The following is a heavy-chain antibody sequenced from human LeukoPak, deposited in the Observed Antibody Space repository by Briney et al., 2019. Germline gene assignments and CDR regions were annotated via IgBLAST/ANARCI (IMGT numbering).Heavy chain of an antibody. CDR3: ARTNQISETAFDI. J-gene: IGHJ3*02. CDR1: SGSISNYY. V-gene: IGHV4-59*01. D-gene: IGHD1-14*01. CDR2: ILSSGST. Sequence: SETLSLTCTVSSGSISNYYWSWIRQTPGKGLEWIGYILSSGSTNYNPSVKSRVTISVDTSKNQFSLKLRSVTAADTAVYYCARTNQISETAFDIWGQGTMVIVSS.